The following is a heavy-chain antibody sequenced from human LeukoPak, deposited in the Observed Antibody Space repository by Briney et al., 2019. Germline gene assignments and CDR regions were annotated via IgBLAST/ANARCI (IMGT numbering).Heavy chain of an antibody. J-gene: IGHJ5*02. CDR1: GDSISTYY. V-gene: IGHV4-4*07. CDR2: IYTTERT. CDR3: ARDLPSYYFGSGNMFDP. Sequence: SETLSLTCSVFGDSISTYYWSWIRQPAGKGLEWIGRIYTTERTNYNSFLKSRVTMSKDTSKNQVSLRLSSVTAADTAVYYCARDLPSYYFGSGNMFDPWGPGILVTVSS. D-gene: IGHD3-10*01.